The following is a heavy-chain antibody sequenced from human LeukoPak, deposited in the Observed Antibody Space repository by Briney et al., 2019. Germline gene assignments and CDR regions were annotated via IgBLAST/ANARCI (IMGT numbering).Heavy chain of an antibody. CDR1: GFTFSSYA. CDR3: AKDPSFRPGYFDY. J-gene: IGHJ4*02. V-gene: IGHV3-23*01. Sequence: PGGSLRLSCAASGFTFSSYAMNWVRQAPGKGLEWVSTISGSGGGGSTYYADSVKGRFTISRDNSKNTLYLQMNSLRAEDTAVYYCAKDPSFRPGYFDYWGQGTLVTVSS. CDR2: ISGSGGGGST.